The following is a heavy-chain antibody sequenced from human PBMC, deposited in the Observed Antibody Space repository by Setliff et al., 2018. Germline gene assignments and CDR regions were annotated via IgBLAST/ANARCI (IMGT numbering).Heavy chain of an antibody. Sequence: SGPTLVNPTEPLTLTCTVSGFSLSNVGMGVTWIRQPPGKALEWLAHISSNDQKSYNSSLKSRVTISKDTSKSQVVLTMTNMDPVDTATYFCARDHSGWYGGAFDIWGPGTMVTVSS. V-gene: IGHV2-26*01. D-gene: IGHD6-19*01. CDR2: ISSNDQK. CDR3: ARDHSGWYGGAFDI. J-gene: IGHJ3*02. CDR1: GFSLSNVGMG.